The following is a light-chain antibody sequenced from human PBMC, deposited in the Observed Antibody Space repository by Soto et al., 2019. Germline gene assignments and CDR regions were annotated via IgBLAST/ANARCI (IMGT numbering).Light chain of an antibody. J-gene: IGKJ1*01. Sequence: EIVLTQSPGTLSLSPGERATLSCRASQSVSSTYLAWYQHKPGQAPRLLISGASSRATGIPDRFSGSGSGTDFTLIISSLEPDDFAVYYCQQYGNSFVGFGQGTKVEIK. CDR3: QQYGNSFVG. CDR1: QSVSSTY. CDR2: GAS. V-gene: IGKV3-20*01.